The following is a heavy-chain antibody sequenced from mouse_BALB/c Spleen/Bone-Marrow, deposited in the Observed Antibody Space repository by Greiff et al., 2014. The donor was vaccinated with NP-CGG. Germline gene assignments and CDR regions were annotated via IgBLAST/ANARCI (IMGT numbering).Heavy chain of an antibody. D-gene: IGHD2-4*01. J-gene: IGHJ3*01. Sequence: VQLQQSGAELVRPGVSVKISCEGSGYTFTDYAMHWVKQSHAKGLEWIGVISTYYGDASYNQKFKGKATMTVDKSSSTAYMELARLTSEDSAIYYCARGGSTMITTFAYWGQGTLVTVSA. CDR3: ARGGSTMITTFAY. CDR2: ISTYYGDA. CDR1: GYTFTDYA. V-gene: IGHV1S137*01.